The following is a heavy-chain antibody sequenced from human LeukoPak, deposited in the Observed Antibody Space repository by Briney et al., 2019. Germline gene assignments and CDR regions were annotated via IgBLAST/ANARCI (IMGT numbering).Heavy chain of an antibody. Sequence: GGSLRLSCAASGFTVSSNYMSWVRQAPGKELEWVSVISRNGAHPYYIDSVRDRFTVSRDNSKNIMYLQMNSLRAEDAALYYCTTPGDSGWYNHWGQGTLVTVSS. D-gene: IGHD6-19*01. J-gene: IGHJ4*02. CDR2: ISRNGAHP. CDR3: TTPGDSGWYNH. V-gene: IGHV3-23*01. CDR1: GFTVSSNY.